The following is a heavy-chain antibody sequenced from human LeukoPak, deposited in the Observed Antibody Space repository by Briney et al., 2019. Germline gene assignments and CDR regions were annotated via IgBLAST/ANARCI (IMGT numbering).Heavy chain of an antibody. CDR2: ISNSSTYI. V-gene: IGHV3-21*01. CDR3: ARENSGIAATDIIDS. J-gene: IGHJ4*02. D-gene: IGHD6-13*01. CDR1: GFTFSGYT. Sequence: GGSLRLSCAASGFTFSGYTMTWVRQAPGKGLEWVSSISNSSTYIYYADSVKGRFTISRDNAKNSLYLQMNSLRAEDTAIYYCARENSGIAATDIIDSWGQGTLVTVSS.